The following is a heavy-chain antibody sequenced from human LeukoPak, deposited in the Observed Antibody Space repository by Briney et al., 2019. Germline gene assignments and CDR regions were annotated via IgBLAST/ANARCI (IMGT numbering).Heavy chain of an antibody. CDR2: VSAYNGNT. D-gene: IGHD3-9*01. J-gene: IGHJ5*01. Sequence: ASVKVSCKASGYTFTSYGISWVRQAPGQGLEWMGWVSAYNGNTNYAQKVQGRVTMTTDTSTSTAYMELRSLRSDDTAIYYCARGAILRYFDWLLGANWFDSWGQGTLVTVSS. CDR3: ARGAILRYFDWLLGANWFDS. V-gene: IGHV1-18*01. CDR1: GYTFTSYG.